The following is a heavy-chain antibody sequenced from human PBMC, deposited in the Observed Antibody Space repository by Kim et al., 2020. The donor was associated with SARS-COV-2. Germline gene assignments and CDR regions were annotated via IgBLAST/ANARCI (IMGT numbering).Heavy chain of an antibody. CDR2: ISVSGTIK. V-gene: IGHV3-48*04. CDR1: GFTLSLYS. J-gene: IGHJ3*02. D-gene: IGHD3-3*01. CDR3: ARELFWACDI. Sequence: GGSLRLSCATSGFTLSLYSMNWVRQSPGKGLEWVSHISVSGTIKKHAASVRGRFTISRDNAKNSLFLQMNGLRAEDTAVYYCARELFWACDIWGRGPMVT.